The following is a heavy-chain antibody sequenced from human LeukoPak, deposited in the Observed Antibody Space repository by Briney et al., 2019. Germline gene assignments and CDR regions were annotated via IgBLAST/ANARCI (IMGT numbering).Heavy chain of an antibody. CDR2: IHYTGST. CDR3: ARNFEI. Sequence: SETLSLTCTVSGGSISSCYCYWNWKPQHPGQGLEGIGNIHYTGSTYYNPSLKCRVTISVDTSQNQFSLKLSSVTAADTAVYYCARNFEIWGQGTMVTVSS. J-gene: IGHJ3*02. CDR1: GGSISSCYCY. V-gene: IGHV4-31*03.